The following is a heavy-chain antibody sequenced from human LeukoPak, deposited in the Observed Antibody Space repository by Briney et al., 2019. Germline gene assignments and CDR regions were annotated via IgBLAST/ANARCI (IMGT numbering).Heavy chain of an antibody. CDR2: ILTTGNS. CDR3: ARDISRGGRNPSPYFDY. J-gene: IGHJ4*02. CDR1: GGSFSSYY. Sequence: PSESLSLTCTVFGGSFSSYYWSWIRQPAGKGLEWIGRILTTGNSNYNPSLKSRVIMSVDTSKNQFSLRLSSVTAADTAVYYCARDISRGGRNPSPYFDYWGQGILVTVSS. D-gene: IGHD1-14*01. V-gene: IGHV4-4*07.